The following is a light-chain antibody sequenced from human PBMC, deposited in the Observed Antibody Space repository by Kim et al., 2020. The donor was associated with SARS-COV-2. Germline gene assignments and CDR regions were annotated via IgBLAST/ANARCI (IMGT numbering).Light chain of an antibody. CDR1: QSVSSSY. CDR3: QQYGSSFPVT. V-gene: IGKV3-20*01. Sequence: EIVLTQSPGTLSLSPGERATLSCRASQSVSSSYLAWNQQKPGQAPRLLIHGASSRATGIPDRFSGSGSGTDFTLTISRLEPEDFAVYYCQQYGSSFPVTFGQGTRLEIK. CDR2: GAS. J-gene: IGKJ5*01.